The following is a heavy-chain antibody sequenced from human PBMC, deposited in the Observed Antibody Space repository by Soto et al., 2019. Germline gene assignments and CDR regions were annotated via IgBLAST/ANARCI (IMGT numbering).Heavy chain of an antibody. CDR1: GGSFSGYY. CDR3: ASSTIFGVVTDAFDI. J-gene: IGHJ3*02. Sequence: QVQLQQWGAGLLKPSETLSLTCAVYGGSFSGYYWSWIRQPPGKGLEWIGEINHSGSTNYNPSLKSRVTISVDTSKNQFSLKLSSVTAADTAVYYCASSTIFGVVTDAFDIWGQGTMVTVSS. D-gene: IGHD3-3*01. CDR2: INHSGST. V-gene: IGHV4-34*01.